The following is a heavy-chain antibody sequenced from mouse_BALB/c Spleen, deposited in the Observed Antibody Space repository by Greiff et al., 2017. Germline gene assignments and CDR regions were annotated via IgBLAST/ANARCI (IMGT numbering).Heavy chain of an antibody. CDR3: ARVTVTGDWYFDV. J-gene: IGHJ1*01. Sequence: EVKLVESGPGLVKPSQSLSLTCSVTGYSITSGYYWNWIRQFPGNKLEWMGYISYDGSNNYNPSLKNRISITRDTSKNQFFLKLNSVTTEDTATYYCARVTVTGDWYFDVWGAGTTVTVSS. CDR1: GYSITSGYY. V-gene: IGHV3-6*02. CDR2: ISYDGSN.